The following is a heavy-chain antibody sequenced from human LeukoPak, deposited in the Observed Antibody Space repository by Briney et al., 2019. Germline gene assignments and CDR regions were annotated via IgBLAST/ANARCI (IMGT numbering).Heavy chain of an antibody. V-gene: IGHV1-69*05. CDR3: ARSPPPRATVTSYYYYYMDV. CDR2: IIPIFGTA. D-gene: IGHD4-17*01. Sequence: GSSVKVSCKASGGTFSSYAISWVRQAPGQGLEWMGGIIPIFGTANYAQKFQGRVTITTDESTSTAYMELSSLRSEDTAVYYCARSPPPRATVTSYYYYYMDVWGKGTTVTVSS. J-gene: IGHJ6*03. CDR1: GGTFSSYA.